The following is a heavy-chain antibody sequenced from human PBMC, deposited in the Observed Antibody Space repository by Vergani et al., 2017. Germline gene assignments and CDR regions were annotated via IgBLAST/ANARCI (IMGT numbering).Heavy chain of an antibody. CDR1: GFTFSSYA. D-gene: IGHD2-21*02. V-gene: IGHV3-23*01. Sequence: EVQLLESGGGLVQPGGSLRLSCAASGFTFSSYAMSWVRQAPGKGLKWVSAISGSGGSTYYADSVKGRFTISRDNSKNTLYLQMNSLRAEDTAVYYCAKDYVKGAVVTAPYYYYGMDVWGQGTTVTVSS. J-gene: IGHJ6*02. CDR2: ISGSGGST. CDR3: AKDYVKGAVVTAPYYYYGMDV.